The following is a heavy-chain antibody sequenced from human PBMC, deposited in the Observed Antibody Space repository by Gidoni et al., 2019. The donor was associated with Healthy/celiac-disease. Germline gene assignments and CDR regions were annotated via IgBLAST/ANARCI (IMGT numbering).Heavy chain of an antibody. V-gene: IGHV3-48*01. Sequence: EVQLVESGGGLVQPGGSLRLSCAASGFTFSSASMNWVRQAPGKGLEWVSYISSSSSTIYYADSVKGRFTISRDNAKNSLYLQMNSLRAEDTAVYYCARDRRRLTYYYYYGMDVWGQGTTVTVSS. CDR1: GFTFSSAS. CDR3: ARDRRRLTYYYYYGMDV. J-gene: IGHJ6*02. CDR2: ISSSSSTI. D-gene: IGHD1-1*01.